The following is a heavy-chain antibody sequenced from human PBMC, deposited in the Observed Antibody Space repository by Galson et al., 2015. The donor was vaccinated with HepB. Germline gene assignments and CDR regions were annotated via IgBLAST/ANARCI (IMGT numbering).Heavy chain of an antibody. CDR2: LDWDDDK. Sequence: PALVKPTQTLTLTCTFSGFSLSTSAMCVSWIRQPPGKALEWLALLDWDDDKYYSTSLKTRLTISKDTSKNQVVLTMTNMDPVDTATYYCARAMYYYDSSGYLLNWFDPWGQGTLVTVSS. CDR3: ARAMYYYDSSGYLLNWFDP. V-gene: IGHV2-70*01. J-gene: IGHJ5*02. CDR1: GFSLSTSAMC. D-gene: IGHD3-22*01.